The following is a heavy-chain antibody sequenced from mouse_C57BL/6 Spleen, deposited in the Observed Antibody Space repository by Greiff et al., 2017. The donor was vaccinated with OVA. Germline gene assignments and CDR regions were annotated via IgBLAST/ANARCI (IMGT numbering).Heavy chain of an antibody. CDR3: ARKEGPYDYDGGAFAY. CDR1: GYTFTSYW. D-gene: IGHD2-4*01. J-gene: IGHJ3*01. CDR2: IDPSDSYT. V-gene: IGHV1-50*01. Sequence: QVQLQQPGAELVKPGASVKLSCKASGYTFTSYWMQWVKQRPGQGLEWIGEIDPSDSYTNYNQKFKGKATLTVDTSSSTAYMQLSSLTSEESAVYYGARKEGPYDYDGGAFAYWGQGTLVTVSA.